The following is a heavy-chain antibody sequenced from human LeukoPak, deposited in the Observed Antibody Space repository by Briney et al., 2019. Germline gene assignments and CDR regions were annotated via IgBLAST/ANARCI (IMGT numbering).Heavy chain of an antibody. CDR1: GGSISSYY. Sequence: SETLSLTCTVSGGSISSYYWSWIRQPPGKGLEWIGYIYYSGSTNYNPSLKSRVTISVDTSKNQFSLKLISVTAADTAVYYCARHVPPARPMDVWGQGTTVTVSS. D-gene: IGHD6-6*01. CDR3: ARHVPPARPMDV. V-gene: IGHV4-59*08. J-gene: IGHJ6*02. CDR2: IYYSGST.